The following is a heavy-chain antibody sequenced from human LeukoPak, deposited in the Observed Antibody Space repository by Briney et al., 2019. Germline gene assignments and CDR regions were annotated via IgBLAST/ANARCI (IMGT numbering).Heavy chain of an antibody. CDR1: GFTLSNFA. V-gene: IGHV3-64*02. Sequence: GGSLRLSCTASGFTLSNFAMHWVRQSPDKGLQYVSAISTNGSRTFYADSVKGRFIISRDNSKDTLYLQMGSLRGEDTAVYYCARDSFYTGYDRGFGYWGQGTLVTVSS. CDR3: ARDSFYTGYDRGFGY. CDR2: ISTNGSRT. J-gene: IGHJ4*02. D-gene: IGHD5-12*01.